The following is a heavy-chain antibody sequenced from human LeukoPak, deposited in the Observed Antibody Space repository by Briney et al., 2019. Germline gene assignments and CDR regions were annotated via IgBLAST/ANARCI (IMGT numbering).Heavy chain of an antibody. CDR2: IYYSGST. J-gene: IGHJ5*02. Sequence: SETLSLTCTVSGGSISSSSYYWGWIRQPPGKGLEWIGSIYYSGSTYYNPSLKSRVTISVDTSKNQFSLKLSSVTAADTAVYYCARDYTSGTAAAGFDPWGQGTLVTVSS. V-gene: IGHV4-39*07. CDR3: ARDYTSGTAAAGFDP. D-gene: IGHD6-13*01. CDR1: GGSISSSSYY.